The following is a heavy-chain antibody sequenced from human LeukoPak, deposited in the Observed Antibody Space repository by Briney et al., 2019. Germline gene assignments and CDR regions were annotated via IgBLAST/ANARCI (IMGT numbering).Heavy chain of an antibody. CDR3: ARGGGSSGYPDY. Sequence: ASVKVSCKASGYTFTDYYIHWGRQAPGQGLEWMGWINPKSGGTTDAQKFQGRVTVTTDTSISTAYMDLTGLKSDDTAVYYCARGGGSSGYPDYWGQGTLVTVSS. J-gene: IGHJ4*02. V-gene: IGHV1-2*02. CDR1: GYTFTDYY. D-gene: IGHD3-22*01. CDR2: INPKSGGT.